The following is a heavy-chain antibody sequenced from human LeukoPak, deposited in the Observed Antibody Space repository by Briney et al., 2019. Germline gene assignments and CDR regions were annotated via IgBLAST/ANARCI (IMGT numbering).Heavy chain of an antibody. V-gene: IGHV3-7*01. J-gene: IGHJ4*02. D-gene: IGHD5-18*01. CDR2: IMQDGSEK. CDR3: AGGGYSYGYNDY. CDR1: GFTFSSYW. Sequence: PGGSMRLSCAASGFTFSSYWMSWVRQAPGKGLEWVANIMQDGSEKYYVDSVKGRITISRDNAKNSLYLQMNSLRAEDTAVYYCAGGGYSYGYNDYWGQGTLVTVSS.